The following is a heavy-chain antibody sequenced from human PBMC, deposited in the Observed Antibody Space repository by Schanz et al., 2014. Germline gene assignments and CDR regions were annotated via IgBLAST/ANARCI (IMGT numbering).Heavy chain of an antibody. CDR1: GFTFSDYY. J-gene: IGHJ4*02. D-gene: IGHD1-26*01. Sequence: VQLLESGGGLVRPGGSLRLSCAASGFTFSDYYMTWIRQAPGKGLEWVSDISDSGDSTHYADSVKGRFTISRDNSKNTLFLQMSSLRAEDTAVYYCARDRVGASSYFDYWGQGTLVTVSS. V-gene: IGHV3-11*06. CDR2: ISDSGDST. CDR3: ARDRVGASSYFDY.